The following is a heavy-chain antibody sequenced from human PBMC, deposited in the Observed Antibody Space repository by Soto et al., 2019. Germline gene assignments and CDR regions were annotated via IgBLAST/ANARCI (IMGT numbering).Heavy chain of an antibody. J-gene: IGHJ4*02. V-gene: IGHV4-4*07. D-gene: IGHD3-22*01. CDR2: IYTSGST. CDR1: GGSISSYY. CDR3: ARDSADYYDSSGYRPFDY. Sequence: SETLSLTCTVSGGSISSYYWSWIRQPAGKGLEWIGRIYTSGSTNYNPSLKSRVTMSVDTSKNQFSLKLSSVTAADTAVYYCARDSADYYDSSGYRPFDYWGQGTLVTVSS.